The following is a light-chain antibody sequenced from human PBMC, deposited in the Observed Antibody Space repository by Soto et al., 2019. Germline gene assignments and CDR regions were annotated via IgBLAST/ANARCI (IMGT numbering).Light chain of an antibody. CDR3: QQSYSTLT. V-gene: IGKV1-39*01. J-gene: IGKJ4*01. Sequence: DIQMTQSPSSLSASVGDRVTITCRASQSISNYLNWYQQKPGKATKLLIYDASSLQSGVPSRFSGSGSGTDFTLTISSVQAEDFATYYWQQSYSTLTFGGGTKVEIK. CDR2: DAS. CDR1: QSISNY.